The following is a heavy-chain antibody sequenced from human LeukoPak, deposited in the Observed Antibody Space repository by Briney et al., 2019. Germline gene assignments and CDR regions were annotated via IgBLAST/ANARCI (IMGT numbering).Heavy chain of an antibody. V-gene: IGHV1-69*04. CDR2: IIPILGIA. CDR1: GGTFSSYA. D-gene: IGHD4-17*01. Sequence: SVKVSCKASGGTFSSYAISWVRQAPGQGLEWMGRIIPILGIANYAQKFQGRVTITADKSTSTAYMELSSLRSEDTAVYYCARDDYGDYDRDWGQGTLVTVSS. CDR3: ARDDYGDYDRD. J-gene: IGHJ4*02.